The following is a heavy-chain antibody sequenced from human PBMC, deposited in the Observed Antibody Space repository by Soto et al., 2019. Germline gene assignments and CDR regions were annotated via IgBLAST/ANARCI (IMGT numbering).Heavy chain of an antibody. Sequence: GGSLRLSCAASGFTFSSYGMHWVRQAPGKGLEWVAVISYDGSNKYYADSVKGRLTISRDNSKNTLYLQMNSLRAEDTAVYYCAKDGITMIVVVPQYFDYWGQGTLVTVSA. CDR1: GFTFSSYG. J-gene: IGHJ4*02. D-gene: IGHD3-22*01. V-gene: IGHV3-30*18. CDR3: AKDGITMIVVVPQYFDY. CDR2: ISYDGSNK.